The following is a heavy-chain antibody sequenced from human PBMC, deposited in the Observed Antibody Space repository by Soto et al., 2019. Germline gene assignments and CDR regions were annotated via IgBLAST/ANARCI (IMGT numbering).Heavy chain of an antibody. V-gene: IGHV3-30*18. CDR2: ISNDGSNK. D-gene: IGHD6-19*01. CDR3: AKDLGGLVYTFDY. Sequence: GGSLRLSCAASGFTFSSYGMHWVRQAPGKGLEWVTVISNDGSNKYYADSVKGRFTISRDNSKNTLYLQLNSLRADDTAVYYCAKDLGGLVYTFDYWGQGTLVTVSS. CDR1: GFTFSSYG. J-gene: IGHJ4*02.